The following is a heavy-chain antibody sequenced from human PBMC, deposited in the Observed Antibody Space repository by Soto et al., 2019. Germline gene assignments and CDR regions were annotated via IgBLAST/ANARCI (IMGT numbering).Heavy chain of an antibody. CDR2: IGVYNGYR. Sequence: QAQLGQSGGEVKTPGASVKLSCKASGSTFVDYGISWVRQAPGQGLEWVGWIGVYNGYRDYGQKFRGRVTMTTDTSTSTAYMKMRSLTSDDTAIYYCAREYYYGSGSNVWGQGTLVTVSS. D-gene: IGHD3-10*01. CDR1: GSTFVDYG. J-gene: IGHJ4*02. CDR3: AREYYYGSGSNV. V-gene: IGHV1-18*01.